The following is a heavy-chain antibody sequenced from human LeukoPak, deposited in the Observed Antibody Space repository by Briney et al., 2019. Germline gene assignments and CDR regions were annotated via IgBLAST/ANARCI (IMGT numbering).Heavy chain of an antibody. CDR2: ISSSSSYI. J-gene: IGHJ4*02. CDR1: GFTFSSYS. D-gene: IGHD1-14*01. CDR3: ARGGSLTDPCFDY. V-gene: IGHV3-21*01. Sequence: PGGSLRLSCAASGFTFSSYSMNWVRQAPGKGLEWVSSISSSSSYIYYADSVKGRFTISRDNAKNSLYLQMNSLRAEDTAVYYCARGGSLTDPCFDYWGQGTLVTVSS.